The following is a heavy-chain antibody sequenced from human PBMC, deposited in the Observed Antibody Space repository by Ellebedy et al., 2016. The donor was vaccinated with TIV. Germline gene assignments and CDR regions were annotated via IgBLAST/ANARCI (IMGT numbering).Heavy chain of an antibody. CDR1: GFTFRSYP. J-gene: IGHJ4*02. D-gene: IGHD3-10*01. Sequence: PGGSLRLSCAASGFTFRSYPMHWVRQAPGKGLEWVAVISYDGSIKYHADSVKGRFTTSRNNSKNTRSLQMNSLRGADTAVYYCARDRRYHHGSESPSIDHWGQGTLVTVSS. CDR2: ISYDGSIK. V-gene: IGHV3-30-3*01. CDR3: ARDRRYHHGSESPSIDH.